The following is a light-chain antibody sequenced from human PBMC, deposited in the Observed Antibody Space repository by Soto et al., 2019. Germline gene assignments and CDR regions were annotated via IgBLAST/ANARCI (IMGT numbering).Light chain of an antibody. CDR1: SNDIGGYDY. Sequence: QSVLAQPASVSGSPGQSITISCTGTSNDIGGYDYVSWYQHHPGIAPKLIIYDVSGRPSGVSNRFSGSKSGNTASLTISGLQAEDEAEYYCNSYTTTSPLYVFGSGTKVTVL. CDR3: NSYTTTSPLYV. CDR2: DVS. V-gene: IGLV2-14*03. J-gene: IGLJ1*01.